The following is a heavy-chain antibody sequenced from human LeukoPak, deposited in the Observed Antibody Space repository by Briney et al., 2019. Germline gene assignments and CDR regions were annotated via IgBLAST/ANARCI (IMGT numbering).Heavy chain of an antibody. Sequence: GGSLRLSCAASGFTFSSYAMSWVRQAPGKGLEWVSAISGSGGSTYYADSVKGWFTISRDNSKNTLYLQMNSLRAEDTAVYYCAKDPGLSGEGYFDLWGRGTLVTVSS. CDR1: GFTFSSYA. CDR2: ISGSGGST. J-gene: IGHJ2*01. V-gene: IGHV3-23*01. CDR3: AKDPGLSGEGYFDL. D-gene: IGHD2-21*01.